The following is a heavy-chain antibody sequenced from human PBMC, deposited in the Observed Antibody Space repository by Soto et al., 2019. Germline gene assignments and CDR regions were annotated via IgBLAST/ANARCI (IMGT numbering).Heavy chain of an antibody. J-gene: IGHJ6*02. D-gene: IGHD4-17*01. CDR3: AHSHGDPRAPYYYHYGRDV. Sequence: QITLKESGPTLVKPTQTLTLTCTFSGFSLSTRGVGVGWIRQPPGKALEWLALIYWDDDKRYSPSLKSRPTIPNDTSKFLVVLTMTNMDPVDTATYYCAHSHGDPRAPYYYHYGRDVWGQGTTVTVSS. V-gene: IGHV2-5*02. CDR2: IYWDDDK. CDR1: GFSLSTRGVG.